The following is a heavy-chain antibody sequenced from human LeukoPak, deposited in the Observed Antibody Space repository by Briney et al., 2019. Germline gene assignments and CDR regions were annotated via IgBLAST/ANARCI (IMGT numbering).Heavy chain of an antibody. CDR1: GGSFSGYY. Sequence: PSETLSLTCAVYGGSFSGYYWSWIRQPPGKGLEWIGEINHSGSTNYNPSLKSRVTISVDTSKNQFSLKLSSVTAADTAVYYCARGDVNYYYMDVWGKGTTVTVSS. CDR3: ARGDVNYYYMDV. CDR2: INHSGST. V-gene: IGHV4-34*01. J-gene: IGHJ6*03.